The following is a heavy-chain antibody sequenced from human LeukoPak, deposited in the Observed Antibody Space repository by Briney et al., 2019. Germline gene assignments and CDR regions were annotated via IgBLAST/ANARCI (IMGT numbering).Heavy chain of an antibody. CDR3: ARDLTVCTSCYYNYYGMGG. J-gene: IGHJ6*02. Sequence: PGRSLTCSCAGSGFTFNTFSLDWDRQAPGEGLEWVAHIWCEGNDKYYSDSVKGRFTISRDNSKDTVYLQMNSLRAEDTAVYYCARDLTVCTSCYYNYYGMGGWGQGTTVTVSS. D-gene: IGHD2-8*01. CDR1: GFTFNTFS. V-gene: IGHV3-33*01. CDR2: IWCEGNDK.